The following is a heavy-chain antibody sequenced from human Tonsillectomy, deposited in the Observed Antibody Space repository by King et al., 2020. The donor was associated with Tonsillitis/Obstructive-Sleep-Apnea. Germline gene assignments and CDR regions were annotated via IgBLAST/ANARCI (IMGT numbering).Heavy chain of an antibody. CDR3: ARVYCSTTSCYQPAFDI. V-gene: IGHV3-11*05. J-gene: IGHJ3*02. Sequence: VQLVESGGGLVKPGGSLRLSCAASGFTFSDYYMSWIRQAPGKGLEWVSYISTTSGYTNYADSVKGRFPISRDNAKNSLYLQLNSLRAEDTAVYYCARVYCSTTSCYQPAFDIWGQGTMVTVSS. CDR2: ISTTSGYT. CDR1: GFTFSDYY. D-gene: IGHD2-2*01.